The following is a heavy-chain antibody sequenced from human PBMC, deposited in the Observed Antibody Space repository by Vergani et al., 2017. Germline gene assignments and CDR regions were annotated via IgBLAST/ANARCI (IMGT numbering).Heavy chain of an antibody. CDR1: GASIRSSNYY. J-gene: IGHJ5*02. Sequence: QLQLQESGPGLVKPSATLSLTCSVSGASIRSSNYYWGWIRQPPGKGLEWIASIYYSGSTYYNPSLKSRVTISVDTSKNQFSLNLSSVTAADTAVYFCARHSTVEWLVKLGWIDPWGQGSLVTVSS. D-gene: IGHD6-19*01. V-gene: IGHV4-39*01. CDR3: ARHSTVEWLVKLGWIDP. CDR2: IYYSGST.